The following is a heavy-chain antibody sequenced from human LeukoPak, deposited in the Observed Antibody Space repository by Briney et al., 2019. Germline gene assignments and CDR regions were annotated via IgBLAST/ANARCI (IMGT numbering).Heavy chain of an antibody. D-gene: IGHD3-10*01. CDR3: TTDEEGLLWFGEPDY. V-gene: IGHV3-15*01. J-gene: IGHJ4*02. CDR2: IKSKTDGGTT. Sequence: PGGSLRLSCAASGFTFSNAWMSWARQAPGKGLEWVGRIKSKTDGGTTDYAAPVKGRFTISRDDSKNTLYLQMNSLKTEDTAVYYCTTDEEGLLWFGEPDYWGQGTLVTDSS. CDR1: GFTFSNAW.